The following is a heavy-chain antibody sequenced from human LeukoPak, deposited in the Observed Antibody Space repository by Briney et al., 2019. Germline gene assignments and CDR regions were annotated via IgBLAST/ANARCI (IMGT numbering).Heavy chain of an antibody. D-gene: IGHD5-18*01. Sequence: QPGGSLRLSCAASGFTFSSYAMSWVRQAPGKGLEWVSYISSSGSTIYYADSVKGRFTISRDNAKNSLYLQMNSLRAEDTAVYYCAREGDTAMVYYYYYYMDVWGKGTTVTISS. CDR3: AREGDTAMVYYYYYYMDV. V-gene: IGHV3-48*03. CDR2: ISSSGSTI. CDR1: GFTFSSYA. J-gene: IGHJ6*03.